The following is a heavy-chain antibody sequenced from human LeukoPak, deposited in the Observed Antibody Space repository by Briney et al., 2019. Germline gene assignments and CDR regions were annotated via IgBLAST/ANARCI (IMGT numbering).Heavy chain of an antibody. D-gene: IGHD3-22*01. J-gene: IGHJ4*02. CDR3: ATGYYYDSSGYYGQMPYY. CDR2: FDPEDGET. Sequence: GASVKVSCKVSGYTLTELSMHWVRQAPGKGLEWMGGFDPEDGETIYAQKFQGRVTMTEDTSTDTAYMELSSLRSEDMAVYYCATGYYYDSSGYYGQMPYYWGQGTLVTVSS. V-gene: IGHV1-24*01. CDR1: GYTLTELS.